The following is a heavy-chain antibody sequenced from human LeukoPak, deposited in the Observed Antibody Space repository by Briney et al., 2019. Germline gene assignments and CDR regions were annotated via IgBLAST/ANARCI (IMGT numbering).Heavy chain of an antibody. CDR3: ARGVVVVAATHVFDP. CDR2: MNPNSGNT. Sequence: GASVKVSCKASGYTFTSYDINWVRQATGQGPEWMGWMNPNSGNTGYAQKFQGRVTMTRNTSISTAYMELSSLRSEDTAVYYCARGVVVVAATHVFDPWGQGTLVTVSS. D-gene: IGHD2-15*01. J-gene: IGHJ5*02. CDR1: GYTFTSYD. V-gene: IGHV1-8*01.